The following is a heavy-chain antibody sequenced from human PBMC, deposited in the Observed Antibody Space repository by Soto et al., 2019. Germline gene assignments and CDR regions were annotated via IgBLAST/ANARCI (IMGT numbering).Heavy chain of an antibody. Sequence: QITLMESGPALVRPTQTLTLTCSFSGFSLTTRGVAVGWIRQPPGKALEWLALIFWDDDKWYSPSLRSRLTIPGDNSKNQVVLTMTNIDPVDTATYYCAHSSRGYAYYFDQWGQGTLVTVSS. CDR2: IFWDDDK. CDR3: AHSSRGYAYYFDQ. V-gene: IGHV2-5*02. J-gene: IGHJ4*02. D-gene: IGHD5-12*01. CDR1: GFSLTTRGVA.